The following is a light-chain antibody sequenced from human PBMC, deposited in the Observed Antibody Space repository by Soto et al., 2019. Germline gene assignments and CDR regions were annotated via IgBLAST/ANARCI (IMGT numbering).Light chain of an antibody. CDR1: QDINNY. Sequence: DIQMTQSPSSLSASVGDRVTISCQASQDINNYLNWFQQKPGKAPKLLIYDVLNLETGVPSRFSGSGSGAYFTLTISSLQPEDIATYYCQQYDKLPITVGQGTRPEIK. CDR3: QQYDKLPIT. J-gene: IGKJ5*01. CDR2: DVL. V-gene: IGKV1-33*01.